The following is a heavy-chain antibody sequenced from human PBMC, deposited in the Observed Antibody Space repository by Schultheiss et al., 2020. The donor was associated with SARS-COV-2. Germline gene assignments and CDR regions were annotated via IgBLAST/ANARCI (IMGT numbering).Heavy chain of an antibody. CDR2: IYHSGST. D-gene: IGHD3-22*01. CDR1: GGSISSGGYS. V-gene: IGHV4-30-2*01. Sequence: SETLSLTCAVSGGSISSGGYSWSWIRQPPGKGLEWIGYIYHSGSTYYNPSRKSRVTISVDRSKNQFSLKLSSVTAADTAVYYCARRVVVNPHYYFDYWGQGTLVTVSS. CDR3: ARRVVVNPHYYFDY. J-gene: IGHJ4*02.